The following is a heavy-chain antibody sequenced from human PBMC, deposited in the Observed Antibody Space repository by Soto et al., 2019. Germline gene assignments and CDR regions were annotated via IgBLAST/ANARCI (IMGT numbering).Heavy chain of an antibody. CDR2: VSGYSGHS. J-gene: IGHJ6*02. CDR1: NETLTTYG. V-gene: IGHV1-18*01. Sequence: QVHLVQYGAEVKKHGASVKVSCKASNETLTTYGISWVRQAPGQGLEWMGWVSGYSGHSSSAQEFQDRVIMTTDTSTNTAYMELSSLTSDGSAVYFCARDSSSSGYYYGMDVCGQGTTVTVSS. CDR3: ARDSSSSGYYYGMDV. D-gene: IGHD6-6*01.